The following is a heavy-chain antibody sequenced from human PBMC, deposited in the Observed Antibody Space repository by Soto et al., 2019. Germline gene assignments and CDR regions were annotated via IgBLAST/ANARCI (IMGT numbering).Heavy chain of an antibody. CDR1: GGSFSGYY. V-gene: IGHV4-34*01. Sequence: QVQLQQWGAGLLKPSETLSLTCAVYGGSFSGYYWSGIRQPPGKGLEWIGEINHSGSTNYNPSLKSRVTISVDTSKNQFSLKLSSVTAADTAVYYCARVTGTTSPFDYWGQGTLVTVSS. J-gene: IGHJ4*02. CDR2: INHSGST. CDR3: ARVTGTTSPFDY. D-gene: IGHD1-7*01.